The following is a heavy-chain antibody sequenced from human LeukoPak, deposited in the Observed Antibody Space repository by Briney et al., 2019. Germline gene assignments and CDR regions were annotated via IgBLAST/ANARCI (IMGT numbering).Heavy chain of an antibody. Sequence: GESLKISCKGSGYSFATHWIGWLRQMPGKGLEWMGIINPGDSDTRYRPSFQGQVTISVDKSISTAYLQWSSLKASDTAMYYCASHTYGNWFDPWGQGTLVTVSS. V-gene: IGHV5-51*01. J-gene: IGHJ5*02. CDR1: GYSFATHW. CDR2: INPGDSDT. CDR3: ASHTYGNWFDP. D-gene: IGHD4-17*01.